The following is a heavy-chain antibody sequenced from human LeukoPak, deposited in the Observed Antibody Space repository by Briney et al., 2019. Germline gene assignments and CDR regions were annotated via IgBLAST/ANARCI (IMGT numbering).Heavy chain of an antibody. CDR2: IILILGIA. CDR1: GGTLSNYA. J-gene: IGHJ3*02. V-gene: IGHV1-69*04. Sequence: GSSVTVSCKASGGTLSNYAISWVRQAPGQGREWMGRIILILGIANYAPKLQGRVTITADKSTSTAYMELSSLRSEDTALYYCARGRTLYTSSSSGDDAFDIWGQGTMVTVSS. D-gene: IGHD6-6*01. CDR3: ARGRTLYTSSSSGDDAFDI.